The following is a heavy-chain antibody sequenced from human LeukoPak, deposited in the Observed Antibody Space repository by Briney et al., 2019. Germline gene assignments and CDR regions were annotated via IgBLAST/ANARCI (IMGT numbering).Heavy chain of an antibody. Sequence: GGSLRLSCAASGFTFSSYGMHWVRQAPGKGLEWVAFIRNDGTNKYYADSVKGRFTISRDNSKNTLYLQMNSLRAEDTAVYYCAKDRKMATIMVYYYYMDVWGKGTTVTVSS. J-gene: IGHJ6*03. V-gene: IGHV3-30*02. CDR3: AKDRKMATIMVYYYYMDV. CDR1: GFTFSSYG. CDR2: IRNDGTNK. D-gene: IGHD5-24*01.